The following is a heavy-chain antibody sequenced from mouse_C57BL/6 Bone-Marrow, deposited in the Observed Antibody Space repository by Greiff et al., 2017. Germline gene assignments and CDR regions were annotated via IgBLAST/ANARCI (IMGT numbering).Heavy chain of an antibody. CDR1: GFTFSSYA. V-gene: IGHV5-4*01. CDR2: ISDGGSYT. D-gene: IGHD1-1*01. Sequence: DVKLVESGGGLVKPGGSLKLSCAASGFTFSSYAMSWVRQTPEKRLEWVATISDGGSYTYYPDNVKGRFTISRDNAKNNLYLQISHLKSEDTAMYYRARDRVYYYRGDLDDWGTGTTVTVSS. J-gene: IGHJ1*03. CDR3: ARDRVYYYRGDLDD.